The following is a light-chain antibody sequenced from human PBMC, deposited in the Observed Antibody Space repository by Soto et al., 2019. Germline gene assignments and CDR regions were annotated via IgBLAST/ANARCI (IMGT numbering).Light chain of an antibody. CDR3: QLYNNWPFS. CDR1: QGVTTN. V-gene: IGKV3-15*01. J-gene: IGKJ5*01. CDR2: DVS. Sequence: IVMKKSPATLSVSQRERATLSCRAGQGVTTNFAWYQQKSGQSPRLLIYDVSTRATGVPARFSGTGSETDFTLTISGLQSDDSAVYFCQLYNNWPFSFGEG.